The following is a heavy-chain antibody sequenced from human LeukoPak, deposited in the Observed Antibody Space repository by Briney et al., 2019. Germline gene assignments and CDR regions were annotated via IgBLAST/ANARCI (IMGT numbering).Heavy chain of an antibody. CDR2: IKQDGSEK. Sequence: GGSLRLSCAAAGFTFSSYWMSWVRQAPGKGLEWVANIKQDGSEKYYVDSVKGRFTISRDNAKNSLYLQMNSLRAEDTAVYYCARDGTYDFWSGYYTDYWGQGTLVTVSS. J-gene: IGHJ4*02. D-gene: IGHD3-3*01. CDR1: GFTFSSYW. CDR3: ARDGTYDFWSGYYTDY. V-gene: IGHV3-7*01.